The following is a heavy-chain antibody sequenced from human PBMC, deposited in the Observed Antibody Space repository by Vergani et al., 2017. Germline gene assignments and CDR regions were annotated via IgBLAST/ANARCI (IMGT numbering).Heavy chain of an antibody. D-gene: IGHD6-13*01. Sequence: QVQLQESGPGLVKPSETLSLTCSVSGDSVNSGGYYWSWLRQPAGKGLEWIGYISYSGSTNYNPPLKSLVTISVDTSKVQFSLKLISVTAADTAVYYCARGGRYTNSWYSFDIWGQGTMVTVSS. J-gene: IGHJ3*02. CDR2: ISYSGST. CDR1: GDSVNSGGYY. V-gene: IGHV4-61*10. CDR3: ARGGRYTNSWYSFDI.